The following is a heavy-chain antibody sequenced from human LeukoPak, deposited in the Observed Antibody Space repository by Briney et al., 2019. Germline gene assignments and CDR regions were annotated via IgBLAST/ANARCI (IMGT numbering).Heavy chain of an antibody. CDR3: ARGRVNDFWSGYYLVVGPFDY. CDR2: IYHSGST. Sequence: SETLSLTCAVSGGSISSGGYSWSWLRQPPGKGLEWIGYIYHSGSTYYNPSLKSRVTISVDRSKNQFSLKLSSVTAADTAGYCCARGRVNDFWSGYYLVVGPFDYWGQGTLVTVSS. V-gene: IGHV4-30-2*01. D-gene: IGHD3-3*01. J-gene: IGHJ4*02. CDR1: GGSISSGGYS.